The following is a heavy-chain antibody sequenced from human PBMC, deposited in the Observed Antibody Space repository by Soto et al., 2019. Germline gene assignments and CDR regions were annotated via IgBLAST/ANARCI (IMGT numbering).Heavy chain of an antibody. V-gene: IGHV3-30-3*01. CDR2: MSYDGTRT. CDR3: ARDRAYGDPNWFDP. D-gene: IGHD4-17*01. J-gene: IGHJ5*02. Sequence: QVQLVESGGGVVQPGGSLRLSCAASGFTYTSYTMHWVRQAPGKGLEWVAVMSYDGTRTDYVYAVKGRFTITRDTSKNTLYLKMNNLRPDETPMYYCARDRAYGDPNWFDPWGQGTLVTVSS. CDR1: GFTYTSYT.